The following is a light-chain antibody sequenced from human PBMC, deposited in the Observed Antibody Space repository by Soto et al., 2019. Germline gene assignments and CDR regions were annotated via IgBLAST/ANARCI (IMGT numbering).Light chain of an antibody. CDR2: AAS. CDR3: QQRYNSPHT. Sequence: DIQMTQSPSSLSESVVNEVTITCRASQTIMTYLNWYQLKPGKPPRLLIYAASSLQSGVPSRFSGSGSGTDFTLTISSLQPEDFATYSCQQRYNSPHTSGQGAKVDIK. CDR1: QTIMTY. J-gene: IGKJ1*01. V-gene: IGKV1-39*01.